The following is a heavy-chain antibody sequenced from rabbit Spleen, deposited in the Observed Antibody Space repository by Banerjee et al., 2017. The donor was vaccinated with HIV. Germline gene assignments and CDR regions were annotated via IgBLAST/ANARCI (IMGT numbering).Heavy chain of an antibody. CDR1: GFSFSSRYY. Sequence: QSLEESGGDLVKPGASLTLTCTASGFSFSSRYYMCWVRQAPGKGLEWIACINTISGGAVYATWAKGRFTISGASWTTVSLQMTSLTAADTAIYFCARDLPGVVGWNFGLWGPGTLVTVS. CDR3: ARDLPGVVGWNFGL. CDR2: INTISGGA. D-gene: IGHD3-1*01. V-gene: IGHV1S40*01. J-gene: IGHJ4*01.